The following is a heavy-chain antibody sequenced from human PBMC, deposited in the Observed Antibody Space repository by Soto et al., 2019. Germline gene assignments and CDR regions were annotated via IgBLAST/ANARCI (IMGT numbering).Heavy chain of an antibody. Sequence: GGSLRLSCAASGFTFDDYTMHWVRQAPGKGLEWVSLISWDGGSTYYADSVKGRFTISRDNSKNSLYLQMNSLRTEDTALYYCAKDIIGRGYYYGSGSYYNWGQGTLVTVSS. V-gene: IGHV3-43*01. J-gene: IGHJ4*02. CDR1: GFTFDDYT. D-gene: IGHD3-10*01. CDR2: ISWDGGST. CDR3: AKDIIGRGYYYGSGSYYN.